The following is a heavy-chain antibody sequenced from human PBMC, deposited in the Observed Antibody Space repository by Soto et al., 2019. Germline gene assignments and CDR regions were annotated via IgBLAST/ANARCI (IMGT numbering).Heavy chain of an antibody. CDR3: PRSFLQWLDY. D-gene: IGHD6-19*01. V-gene: IGHV3-33*01. Sequence: QVQLVESGGGVVQPGRSLRLSCAASGFTFSSYGMHWVRQAPGKGLEWVAVIWYDGSNKYYADSVKGRFTISRDNSKNTLYLQMNSLRAEDTAVYYCPRSFLQWLDYWGQGTLVTVSS. J-gene: IGHJ4*02. CDR2: IWYDGSNK. CDR1: GFTFSSYG.